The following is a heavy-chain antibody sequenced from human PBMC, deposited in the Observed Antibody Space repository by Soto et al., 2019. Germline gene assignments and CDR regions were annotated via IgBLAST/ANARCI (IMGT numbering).Heavy chain of an antibody. J-gene: IGHJ3*02. Sequence: GGSLRLSCAASGFTFSSYAMSWVRQAPGKGLEWVSAISGSGGSTYYADSVKGRFTISRDNSKNTLYLQMNSLRAEDTAVYYCAKDHYSGSYTLYAFDIWGQGTMVTVSS. CDR2: ISGSGGST. CDR1: GFTFSSYA. D-gene: IGHD1-26*01. V-gene: IGHV3-23*01. CDR3: AKDHYSGSYTLYAFDI.